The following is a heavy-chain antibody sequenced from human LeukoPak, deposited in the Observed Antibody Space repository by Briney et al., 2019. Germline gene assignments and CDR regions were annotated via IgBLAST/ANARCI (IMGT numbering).Heavy chain of an antibody. J-gene: IGHJ3*02. CDR3: ARKATTGPNKAAFDI. Sequence: SETLSLTCTVSGGSISSSSYYWGWIRQPPGKGLEWIGSIYYSGGIYYNPSLKSRVTMSVDTSKNQFSLKLSSVTAVDTAVYYCARKATTGPNKAAFDIWGQGTMVTVSS. CDR1: GGSISSSSYY. D-gene: IGHD4-17*01. V-gene: IGHV4-39*07. CDR2: IYYSGGI.